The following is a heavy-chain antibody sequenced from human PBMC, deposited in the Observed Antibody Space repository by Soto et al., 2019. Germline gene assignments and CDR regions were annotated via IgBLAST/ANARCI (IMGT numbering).Heavy chain of an antibody. D-gene: IGHD4-4*01. CDR3: AREPRDDYMISGGFDY. J-gene: IGHJ4*02. CDR1: GFTFSDYY. V-gene: IGHV3-11*01. Sequence: GGSLRLSCVASGFTFSDYYMSWFRQAPGKGLEWVSYISSGGSVIYSADSMKGRFTISRDNAKNSLYLQVNSLRAEDTAVYYCAREPRDDYMISGGFDYWGQGTLVT. CDR2: ISSGGSVI.